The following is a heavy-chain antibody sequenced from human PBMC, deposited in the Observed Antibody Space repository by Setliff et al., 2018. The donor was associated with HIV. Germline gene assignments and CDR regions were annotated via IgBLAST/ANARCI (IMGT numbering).Heavy chain of an antibody. J-gene: IGHJ6*03. V-gene: IGHV4-34*01. Sequence: SETLSLTCAVYGGSLNDYYWSWIRLPPGKGLEWIGEINHSGSTNYNPSLKSRVTIPVDTSKNQFSLKLTSVTAADTAVYYCARDWNHYFYYMDVWGKGTTVTVSS. CDR2: INHSGST. CDR1: GGSLNDYY. D-gene: IGHD1-1*01. CDR3: ARDWNHYFYYMDV.